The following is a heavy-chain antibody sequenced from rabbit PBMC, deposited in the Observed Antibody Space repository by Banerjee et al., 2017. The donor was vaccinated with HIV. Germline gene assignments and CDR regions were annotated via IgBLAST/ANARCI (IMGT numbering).Heavy chain of an antibody. CDR1: EFDLSSNV. D-gene: IGHD2-1*01. CDR3: ARFVGDHYVEL. CDR2: INTSSGNT. Sequence: QQQLEESGGGLVQPGGSLTLTCKASEFDLSSNVMCWVRQAPGKGLEWIACINTSSGNTVYASWAKGRFTITRSTSLNTVTLQLNSLTAADTATYLCARFVGDHYVELWGPGTLVTVS. J-gene: IGHJ4*01. V-gene: IGHV1S47*01.